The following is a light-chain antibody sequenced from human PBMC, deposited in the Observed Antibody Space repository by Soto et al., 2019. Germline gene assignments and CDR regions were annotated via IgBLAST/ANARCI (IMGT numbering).Light chain of an antibody. CDR1: QSVSSY. J-gene: IGKJ4*01. Sequence: EIVLTQSPATLSLSPGERATLSCRASQSVSSYLAWFQQKPGQAPRLLIYDASNRATGVPARFSGSGSGTDFTLTISSLEPEDFAVYYCQHRSSWPLTFCGGTKVDIK. CDR3: QHRSSWPLT. V-gene: IGKV3-11*01. CDR2: DAS.